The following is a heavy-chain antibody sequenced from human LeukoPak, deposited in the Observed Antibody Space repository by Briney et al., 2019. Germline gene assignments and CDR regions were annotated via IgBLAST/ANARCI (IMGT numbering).Heavy chain of an antibody. CDR2: IYSGGST. CDR1: GFTVSSNC. Sequence: GGSLRLSCAASGFTVSSNCMSWVRQAPGKGLEWVSDIYSGGSTYYADSVKGRFTISRDNSKNTLYLQMNSLRAEDTAVYYCARELYRVVVTWGQGTLVTVSS. D-gene: IGHD3-22*01. V-gene: IGHV3-53*01. CDR3: ARELYRVVVT. J-gene: IGHJ4*02.